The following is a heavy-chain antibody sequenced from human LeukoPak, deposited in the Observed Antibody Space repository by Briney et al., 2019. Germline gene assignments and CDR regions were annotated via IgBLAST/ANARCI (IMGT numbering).Heavy chain of an antibody. Sequence: GRSLRLSCAASGFTLGIYWMNWVRQAPGKGLEWVGNIKQDGSEQYYGESVKGRFTISRDNAKNSLYLQMSSLRAEDTAVYYCARDYFASGAMDVWGLGTTATVSS. V-gene: IGHV3-7*01. D-gene: IGHD3-10*01. CDR2: IKQDGSEQ. CDR1: GFTLGIYW. CDR3: ARDYFASGAMDV. J-gene: IGHJ6*02.